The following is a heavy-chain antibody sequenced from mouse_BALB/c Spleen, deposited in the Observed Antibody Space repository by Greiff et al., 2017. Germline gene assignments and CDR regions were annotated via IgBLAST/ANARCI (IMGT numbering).Heavy chain of an antibody. V-gene: IGHV1S127*01. J-gene: IGHJ1*01. CDR1: GYSFTSYW. CDR2: IDPSDSET. Sequence: VQLQQSGPQLVRPGASVKISCKASGYSFTSYWMHWVKQRPGQGLEWIGMIDPSDSETRLNQKFKDKATLTVDKSSSTAYMQLSSPTSEDSAVYYCARSRYDGGAGWYFDVWGAGTTVTVSS. CDR3: ARSRYDGGAGWYFDV. D-gene: IGHD2-14*01.